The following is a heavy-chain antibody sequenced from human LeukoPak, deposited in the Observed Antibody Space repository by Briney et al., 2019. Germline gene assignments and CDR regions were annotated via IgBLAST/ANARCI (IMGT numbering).Heavy chain of an antibody. J-gene: IGHJ4*02. CDR1: GGSFSGYY. CDR2: INHSGST. D-gene: IGHD4-23*01. Sequence: PSETLSLTCAVYGGSFSGYYWSWIRQPPGKGLEWIGEINHSGSTNYNPSLKSRVTISVDTSKNQFSLKLSSVTAADTAVYYCARGSMGDTVVKPVGFDYWGQGTLVTVSS. CDR3: ARGSMGDTVVKPVGFDY. V-gene: IGHV4-34*01.